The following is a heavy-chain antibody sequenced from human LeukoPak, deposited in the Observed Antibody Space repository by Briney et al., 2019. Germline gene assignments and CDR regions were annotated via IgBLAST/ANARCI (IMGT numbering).Heavy chain of an antibody. Sequence: GGPLRLSCAASGFTFSNYAMMWVRQATGKRLEWVSSITGSGDGTYYADSVRGRFTISRDNSENTLYLQLNSLRADDTAVYFCVKGFVHPTYYFDYWGQGTLVTVSS. V-gene: IGHV3-23*01. D-gene: IGHD3-10*01. CDR3: VKGFVHPTYYFDY. CDR2: ITGSGDGT. CDR1: GFTFSNYA. J-gene: IGHJ4*02.